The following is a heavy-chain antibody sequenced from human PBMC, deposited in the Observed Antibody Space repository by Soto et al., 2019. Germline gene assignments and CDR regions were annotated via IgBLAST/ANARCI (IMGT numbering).Heavy chain of an antibody. D-gene: IGHD3-22*01. CDR3: ARPGGTTYYYDSSGWDFDY. Sequence: PGGSLRLSCAASGFTFSSYAMSWVRQAPGKGLEWVSAISGSGGSTYYADSVKGRFTISRDNSKNTLYLQMNSLRAEDTAVYYCARPGGTTYYYDSSGWDFDYWGQGTLVTVSS. V-gene: IGHV3-23*01. J-gene: IGHJ4*02. CDR1: GFTFSSYA. CDR2: ISGSGGST.